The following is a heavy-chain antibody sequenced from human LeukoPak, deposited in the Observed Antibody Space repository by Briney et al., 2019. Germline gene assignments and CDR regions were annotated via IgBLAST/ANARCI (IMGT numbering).Heavy chain of an antibody. CDR3: ARRSYSSGWYWFNP. V-gene: IGHV4-34*01. D-gene: IGHD6-19*01. Sequence: PSETLSLTCAVYGGSFSGYYWSWIRQPPGKGLEWIGEINHSGSTNYNPSLKSRVTISVDTSKNQFSLKLSPVTAADTAVYYCARRSYSSGWYWFNPWGQGTLVTVSS. CDR1: GGSFSGYY. J-gene: IGHJ5*02. CDR2: INHSGST.